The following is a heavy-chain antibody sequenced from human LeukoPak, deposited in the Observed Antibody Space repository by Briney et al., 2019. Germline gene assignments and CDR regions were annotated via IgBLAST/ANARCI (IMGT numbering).Heavy chain of an antibody. J-gene: IGHJ4*02. D-gene: IGHD3-22*01. Sequence: ASVKVSFKASGYTFTGYYMHWVRQAPGQGLEWMGWINPNSGGTNYAQKFQGRVTMTRDTSTNTVYMELSSLRSEDTAVYYCARGDYYDSSGYSHTDYWGQGTLVTVSS. CDR1: GYTFTGYY. CDR2: INPNSGGT. CDR3: ARGDYYDSSGYSHTDY. V-gene: IGHV1-2*02.